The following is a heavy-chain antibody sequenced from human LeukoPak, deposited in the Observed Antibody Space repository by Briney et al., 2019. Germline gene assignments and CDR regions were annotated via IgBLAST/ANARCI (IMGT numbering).Heavy chain of an antibody. Sequence: SETLSLTCAVYGGSFSGYYWSWIRQPPGKGLEWIGEINHSGSTNYNPSLKSRVTISVDTSKNQFSLKLSSVTAADTAVYYCARVTMVRGVLHYFDYWGQGTLVTVSS. V-gene: IGHV4-34*01. CDR1: GGSFSGYY. D-gene: IGHD3-10*01. CDR2: INHSGST. J-gene: IGHJ4*02. CDR3: ARVTMVRGVLHYFDY.